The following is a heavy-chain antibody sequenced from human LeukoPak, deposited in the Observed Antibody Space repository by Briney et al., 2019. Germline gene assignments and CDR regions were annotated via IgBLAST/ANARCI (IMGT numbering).Heavy chain of an antibody. CDR3: AKDMGGSGSSALDY. CDR2: ISWNSGSI. Sequence: GRSLRLSCAASGFTFDDYAMHWVRQAPGKGLEWVSGISWNSGSIDYADSVKGRFTISRDNAKNSLYLQMNSLRAEDTALYYCAKDMGGSGSSALDYWGQGTLVTVSS. J-gene: IGHJ4*02. CDR1: GFTFDDYA. D-gene: IGHD3-10*01. V-gene: IGHV3-9*01.